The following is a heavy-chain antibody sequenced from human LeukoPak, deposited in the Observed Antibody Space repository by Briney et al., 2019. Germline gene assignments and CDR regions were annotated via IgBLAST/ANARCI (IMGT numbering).Heavy chain of an antibody. CDR3: ARDGSLDY. J-gene: IGHJ4*02. V-gene: IGHV3-23*01. D-gene: IGHD2-15*01. CDR2: ISTSGGST. Sequence: GGSLRLSCAASGFTFSSYAMTWVRQAPGKGLEWVSAISTSGGSTFYADSVKGRFSISRDNSKNTLSLQMNSLRAEDTAVYYCARDGSLDYWGQGTLVTVSS. CDR1: GFTFSSYA.